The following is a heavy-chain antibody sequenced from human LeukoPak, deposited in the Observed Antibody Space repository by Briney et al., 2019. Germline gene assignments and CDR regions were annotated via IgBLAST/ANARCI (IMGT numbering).Heavy chain of an antibody. CDR1: GFTFSSYA. D-gene: IGHD3-10*01. J-gene: IGHJ6*03. CDR3: AKMSITMVRGGASYYYYYMDV. CDR2: ISGSGGST. Sequence: GGSLRLSCAASGFTFSSYAMSWVRQAPGKGLEWVSAISGSGGSTYYADSVKGRFTISRDNSKNTLYLQMNSLRAEDTAVYYCAKMSITMVRGGASYYYYYMDVWGKGTTVTVSS. V-gene: IGHV3-23*01.